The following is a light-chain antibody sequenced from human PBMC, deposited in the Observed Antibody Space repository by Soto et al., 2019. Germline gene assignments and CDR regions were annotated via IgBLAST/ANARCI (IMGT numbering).Light chain of an antibody. J-gene: IGKJ1*01. CDR1: QSVSSSY. CDR3: QQYGNSPLT. CDR2: GAS. V-gene: IGKV3-20*01. Sequence: EIVLTQSPGTLSLSPGERATLSCRASQSVSSSYLAWYQQKPGQATRLLIYGASTRATGVPDRFSGSGSGTDFTLTISRLEPEDYAVYYCQQYGNSPLTFGQGTKVEIK.